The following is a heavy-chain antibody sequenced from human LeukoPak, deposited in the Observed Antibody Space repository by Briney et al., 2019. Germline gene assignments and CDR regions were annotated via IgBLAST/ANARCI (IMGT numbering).Heavy chain of an antibody. J-gene: IGHJ3*02. D-gene: IGHD3-22*01. CDR3: TTLSDSSGYYIGAFDI. CDR2: IKSKTDGGTT. CDR1: GGSISSYY. V-gene: IGHV3-15*01. Sequence: PSETLSLTCTVSGGSISSYYWSWIRQPPGKGLEWVGRIKSKTDGGTTDYTAPVKGRFTISRDDSKSTLYLQMNSLKTEDTAVYYCTTLSDSSGYYIGAFDIWGQGTMVTVSS.